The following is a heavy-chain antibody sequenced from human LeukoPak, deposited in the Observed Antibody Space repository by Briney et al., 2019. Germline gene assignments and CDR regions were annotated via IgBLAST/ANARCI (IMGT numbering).Heavy chain of an antibody. CDR2: ISSSSSTI. D-gene: IGHD3-22*01. J-gene: IGHJ4*02. Sequence: GGSLRLSCAASGFTFSSYSMNWVRQAPGKGLEWVSYISSSSSTIYYADSVKGRFTISRDNSKNTLYLQMNSLRAEDTAVYYCARESESYDSSGSTFAYWGQGTLVTVSS. CDR1: GFTFSSYS. V-gene: IGHV3-48*01. CDR3: ARESESYDSSGSTFAY.